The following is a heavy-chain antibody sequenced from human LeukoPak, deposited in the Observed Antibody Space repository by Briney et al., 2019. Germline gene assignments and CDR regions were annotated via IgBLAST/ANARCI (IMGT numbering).Heavy chain of an antibody. V-gene: IGHV1-69*05. CDR1: GGTFSSYA. CDR2: IIPIFGTA. CDR3: ARATDDYDFPPPLMIGPGGAFDI. D-gene: IGHD3-3*01. Sequence: GASVKVSCKASGGTFSSYAISWVRQAPGQGLEWMGGIIPIFGTANYAQKFQGRVTITTDESTSTAYMELSSLRSEDTAVYYCARATDDYDFPPPLMIGPGGAFDIWGQGTMVTVSS. J-gene: IGHJ3*02.